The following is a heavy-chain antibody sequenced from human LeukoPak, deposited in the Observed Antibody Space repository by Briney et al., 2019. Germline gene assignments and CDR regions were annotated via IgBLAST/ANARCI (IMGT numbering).Heavy chain of an antibody. Sequence: ASVKVSCKASGYTFNSFDINWVRQATGQGPEWMGWMNPNSGNTGYAQKFQGRVTMTRGTSINTAYMELSSLGSEDTAVYYCARNHVPTGLRDVWGTGTPVIVSS. CDR2: MNPNSGNT. V-gene: IGHV1-8*01. CDR1: GYTFNSFD. J-gene: IGHJ6*04. CDR3: ARNHVPTGLRDV. D-gene: IGHD5-12*01.